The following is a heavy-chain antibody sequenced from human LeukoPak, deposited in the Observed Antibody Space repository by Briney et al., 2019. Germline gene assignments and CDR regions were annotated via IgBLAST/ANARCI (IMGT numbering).Heavy chain of an antibody. CDR3: ARDHDMENSGSYYHEYYFDY. Sequence: ASVKVSCKASGYTFTGYYMHWVRQAPGQGLEWMGIINPSGGSTSYAQKFQGRVTMTRDTSTSTVYMELSSLRSEDTAVYYCARDHDMENSGSYYHEYYFDYWGQGTQVTVSS. CDR2: INPSGGST. V-gene: IGHV1-46*01. J-gene: IGHJ4*02. CDR1: GYTFTGYY. D-gene: IGHD1-26*01.